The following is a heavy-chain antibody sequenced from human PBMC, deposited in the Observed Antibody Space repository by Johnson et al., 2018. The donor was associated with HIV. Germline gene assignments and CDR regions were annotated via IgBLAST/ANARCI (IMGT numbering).Heavy chain of an antibody. V-gene: IGHV3-64*01. CDR3: ARGAQWELLIDAFDI. CDR2: ISSNGIGT. CDR1: GFTFSNFA. Sequence: VQLVESGGGLVQPGGSLRLSCAVSGFTFSNFAMHWVRQAPGKGLEYVSAISSNGIGTYYANSVDGRLTISRDNDKNTLYLQMNSLRAEDTALYYCARGAQWELLIDAFDIWGQGTMVTVSS. D-gene: IGHD1-26*01. J-gene: IGHJ3*02.